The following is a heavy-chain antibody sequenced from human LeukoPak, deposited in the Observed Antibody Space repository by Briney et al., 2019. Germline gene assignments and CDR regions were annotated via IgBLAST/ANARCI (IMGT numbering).Heavy chain of an antibody. CDR1: GFTVSSNY. V-gene: IGHV3-66*01. D-gene: IGHD1-26*01. CDR3: ARERRELTGDAFDI. CDR2: IYSGGST. J-gene: IGHJ3*02. Sequence: GGSLRLSCAASGFTVSSNYMSWVRQAPGKGLEWVSVIYSGGSTYYADSVKGRFTISRDNSKNTLYLQMNSLRAEDTAVYYCARERRELTGDAFDIWGQGTMVTVSS.